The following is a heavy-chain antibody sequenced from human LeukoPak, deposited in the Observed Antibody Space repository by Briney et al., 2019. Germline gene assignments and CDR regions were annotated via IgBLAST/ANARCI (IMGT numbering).Heavy chain of an antibody. CDR1: GGSISSGGYY. CDR3: ARFVSSGYSHDAFDI. J-gene: IGHJ3*02. D-gene: IGHD3-22*01. CDR2: IYYSGST. Sequence: SETLSLTCTVSGGSISSGGYYWSWIRQHPGKGLEWIGYIYYSGSTYYNPSHKSRVTISVDTSKNQFSLKLSSVTAADTAVYYCARFVSSGYSHDAFDIWGQGTMVTVSS. V-gene: IGHV4-31*03.